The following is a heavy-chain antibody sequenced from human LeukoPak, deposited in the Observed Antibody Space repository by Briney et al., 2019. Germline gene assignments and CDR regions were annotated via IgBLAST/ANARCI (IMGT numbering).Heavy chain of an antibody. CDR3: TRDGGSYSHLDF. D-gene: IGHD1-26*01. V-gene: IGHV3-73*01. CDR2: IESKAQSYAT. J-gene: IGHJ4*02. CDR1: GFTFSDCA. Sequence: GGSLRLSCAAPGFTFSDCAIHWVRQASGTGLEWDGLIESKAQSYATVYAASMKGRVTISRDELKNTAFLQLNSLKTDDTATYYCTRDGGSYSHLDFWGQGTLVTVS.